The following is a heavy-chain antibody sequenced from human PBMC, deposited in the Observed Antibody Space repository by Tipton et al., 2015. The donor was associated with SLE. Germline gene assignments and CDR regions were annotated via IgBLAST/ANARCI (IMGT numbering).Heavy chain of an antibody. Sequence: TLSLTCTVSGGSITSGGYYWNWIRQHPGKGLEWIGYISYTGTTYYNPSLKSRLTISIGPSKNQFSLHLTSVTSADTAAYYCANYFYDATGYQSVDDWGQGALVTVSS. CDR1: GGSITSGGYY. CDR2: ISYTGTT. J-gene: IGHJ4*02. D-gene: IGHD3-22*01. V-gene: IGHV4-31*03. CDR3: ANYFYDATGYQSVDD.